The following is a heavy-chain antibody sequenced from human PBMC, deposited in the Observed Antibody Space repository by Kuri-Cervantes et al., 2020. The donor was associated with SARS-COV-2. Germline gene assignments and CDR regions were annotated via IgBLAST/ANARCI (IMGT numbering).Heavy chain of an antibody. CDR2: IYHSGST. V-gene: IGHV4-38-2*02. CDR1: GYSISSGYY. CDR3: ARQMDV. J-gene: IGHJ6*04. Sequence: SETLSLTCTVSGYSISSGYYWGWIRQPPGKGLEWIGSIYHSGSTYYNPSLKSRVTISVDTSKNQFSLKLSSVTAADTAVCYCARQMDVWGKGTTVTVSS.